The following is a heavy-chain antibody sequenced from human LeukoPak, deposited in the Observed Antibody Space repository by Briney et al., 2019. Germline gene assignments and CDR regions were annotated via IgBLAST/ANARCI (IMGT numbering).Heavy chain of an antibody. D-gene: IGHD3-10*01. CDR1: RGFINSHY. J-gene: IGHJ5*02. CDR2: IYYRGGP. CDR3: ARDLYGSGNFLPESP. V-gene: IGHV4-59*11. Sequence: KPSETLSLTCTVSRGFINSHYWGWIRQPPGKRLEWIGYIYYRGGPNYNPSLTSRVAISVDTSKNQFSLRLSSVTAADTAVYYCARDLYGSGNFLPESPWGQGTLVTVSS.